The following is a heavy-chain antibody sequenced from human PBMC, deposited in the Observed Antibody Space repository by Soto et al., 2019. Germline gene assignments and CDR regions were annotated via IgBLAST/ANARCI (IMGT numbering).Heavy chain of an antibody. CDR1: GDTFSTYA. J-gene: IGHJ6*02. D-gene: IGHD6-6*01. CDR2: IIPMFGTA. CDR3: AREGKLSGYYGMDV. V-gene: IGHV1-69*13. Sequence: GPSVKVSCKASGDTFSTYAISWVRQAPGQGLEWMGGIIPMFGTARYTQKLQGRVTLTADESTSTVYMELSSLRSDDTAVYYCAREGKLSGYYGMDVWGQGTTVTVSS.